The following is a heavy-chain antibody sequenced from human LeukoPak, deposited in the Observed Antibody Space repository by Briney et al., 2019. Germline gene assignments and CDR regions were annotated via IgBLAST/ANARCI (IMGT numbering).Heavy chain of an antibody. CDR1: GGSISSSSYY. V-gene: IGHV4-39*01. J-gene: IGHJ4*02. D-gene: IGHD5-18*01. CDR3: ARLLGSYGTGYFDY. Sequence: KASETLSLTCTVSGGSISSSSYYWGWIRQPPGKGLEWIGSIYCSGSTYYNPSLKSRVTISVDTSKNQFSLKLSSVTAADTAVYYCARLLGSYGTGYFDYWGQGTLVTVSS. CDR2: IYCSGST.